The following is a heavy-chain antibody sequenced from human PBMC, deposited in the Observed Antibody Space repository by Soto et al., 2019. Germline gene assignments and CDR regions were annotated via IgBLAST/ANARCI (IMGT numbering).Heavy chain of an antibody. CDR2: ISGSGGRT. CDR3: AKEPALAAAPDYCYGMDV. Sequence: GGSLRLSCAASGFTFSSYAMSWVRQAPGKGLEGVSAISGSGGRTYYADSVKGRFTISRANSKNTLYLQMNSLRAEDRAVYYCAKEPALAAAPDYCYGMDVWGQGTMVTVSS. V-gene: IGHV3-23*01. D-gene: IGHD6-13*01. CDR1: GFTFSSYA. J-gene: IGHJ6*02.